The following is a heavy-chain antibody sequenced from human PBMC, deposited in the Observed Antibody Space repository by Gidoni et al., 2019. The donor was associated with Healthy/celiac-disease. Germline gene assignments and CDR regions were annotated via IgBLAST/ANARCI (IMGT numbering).Heavy chain of an antibody. J-gene: IGHJ4*02. CDR2: IYYSGST. V-gene: IGHV4-39*01. CDR3: ARSNYDILTGYYKPPYYFDY. Sequence: QLQLQESGPGLVKPSETLSLTCTVSGGSISRSSYYWGWIRQPPGKGLEWIGSIYYSGSTYYNPSLKSRVTISVDTSKNQFSLKLSSVTAADTAVYYCARSNYDILTGYYKPPYYFDYWGQGTLVTVSS. D-gene: IGHD3-9*01. CDR1: GGSISRSSYY.